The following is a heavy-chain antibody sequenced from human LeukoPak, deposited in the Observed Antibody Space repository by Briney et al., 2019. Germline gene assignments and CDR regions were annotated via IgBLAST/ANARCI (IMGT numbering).Heavy chain of an antibody. V-gene: IGHV3-30*02. D-gene: IGHD2-2*01. CDR3: AKDHCSSTSCYPDY. J-gene: IGHJ4*02. CDR1: GFTFSSYG. Sequence: GGSLRRSCAASGFTFSSYGMHWVRQAPGKGLEWVAFIRYDGSNKYYADSVKGRFTISRDNSKNTLYLQMNSLRAEDTAVYYCAKDHCSSTSCYPDYWGQGTQVTVSS. CDR2: IRYDGSNK.